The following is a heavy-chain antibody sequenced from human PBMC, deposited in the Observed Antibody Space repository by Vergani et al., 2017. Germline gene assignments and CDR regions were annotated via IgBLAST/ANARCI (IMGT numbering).Heavy chain of an antibody. CDR3: AKDLVDCNSISCSYYMDG. Sequence: QVQLVESGGGVVQPGRSLRLSCAASGFRFSSYGMNWVRQALGKGLEWVAVIWYAGSNKYYEDSVKGGFTIPRDNSQNTVNLQMNSLRVDDTAVYYCAKDLVDCNSISCSYYMDGWGKGTTVTV. CDR1: GFRFSSYG. V-gene: IGHV3-33*06. D-gene: IGHD2/OR15-2a*01. J-gene: IGHJ6*03. CDR2: IWYAGSNK.